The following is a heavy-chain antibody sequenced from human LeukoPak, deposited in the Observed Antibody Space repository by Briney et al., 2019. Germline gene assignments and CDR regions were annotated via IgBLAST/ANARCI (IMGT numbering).Heavy chain of an antibody. Sequence: GGSLRLSCAASGFTVSSNYMSWVRQAPGKGLEWVSVIYSGGSTYYADSVKGRLTISRDNSKNTLYLQMNSLRAEDTAVYYCASAQITMVRGATTDYWGQGTLVTVSS. V-gene: IGHV3-66*01. J-gene: IGHJ4*02. CDR3: ASAQITMVRGATTDY. D-gene: IGHD3-10*01. CDR1: GFTVSSNY. CDR2: IYSGGST.